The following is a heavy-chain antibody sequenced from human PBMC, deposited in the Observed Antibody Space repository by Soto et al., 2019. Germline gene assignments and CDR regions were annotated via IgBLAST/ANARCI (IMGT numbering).Heavy chain of an antibody. J-gene: IGHJ4*02. CDR3: ARDQGGQSGNFIFDN. CDR2: IWWHGRDI. CDR1: GFSFSDYV. V-gene: IGHV3-33*01. D-gene: IGHD1-26*01. Sequence: QVQVVASGGGVVQTGRSLRLSCTASGFSFSDYVMHWVRQPPGKGLEWVAVIWWHGRDIFYEGSVKGRFTISRDNSKNTLYLQMNSLRVEDTAVYYCARDQGGQSGNFIFDNWGQGTLVTVSS.